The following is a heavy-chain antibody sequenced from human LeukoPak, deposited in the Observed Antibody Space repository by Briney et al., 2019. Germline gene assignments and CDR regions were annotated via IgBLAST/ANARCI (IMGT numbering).Heavy chain of an antibody. CDR2: ITSRSSYT. D-gene: IGHD6-13*01. J-gene: IGHJ4*02. Sequence: PGGSLRLSCAASGFTFSSDSMNWVRQAPGKGLEWVSSITSRSSYTYYADSMKGRFTISRDNAKNSLYLQVNSLRAEDTAIYYCARDPIASAASGGDSWGEGTVHTVSS. CDR1: GFTFSSDS. CDR3: ARDPIASAASGGDS. V-gene: IGHV3-21*01.